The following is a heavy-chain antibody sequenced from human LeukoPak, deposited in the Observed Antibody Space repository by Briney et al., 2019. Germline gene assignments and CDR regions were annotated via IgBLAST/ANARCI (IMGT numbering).Heavy chain of an antibody. CDR3: ARAKYYKVLTGYYFDY. V-gene: IGHV4-4*07. CDR2: IYISGGT. J-gene: IGHJ4*02. Sequence: PSETLSLTCTVSGGSINNYYWSWIRQPAGKGLEWIGRIYISGGTNYNPSLKSRVAMSVDTSKNQFSLKLSSVTAADTAVYYCARAKYYKVLTGYYFDYWGQGALVTVSS. CDR1: GGSINNYY. D-gene: IGHD3-9*01.